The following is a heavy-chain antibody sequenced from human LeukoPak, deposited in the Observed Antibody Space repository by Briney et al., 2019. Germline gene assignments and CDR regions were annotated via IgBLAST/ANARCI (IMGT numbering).Heavy chain of an antibody. CDR3: ARGRIAVAGMGDAFDI. J-gene: IGHJ3*02. Sequence: SETLSLTCTVSGGSISSYYWSWIRQPPGKGLEWIGYIYYSGSTNYNPSLKSRVTISVDTSKDQFSLKLSSVTAADTAVYYCARGRIAVAGMGDAFDIWGQGTMVTVSS. CDR1: GGSISSYY. D-gene: IGHD6-19*01. CDR2: IYYSGST. V-gene: IGHV4-59*12.